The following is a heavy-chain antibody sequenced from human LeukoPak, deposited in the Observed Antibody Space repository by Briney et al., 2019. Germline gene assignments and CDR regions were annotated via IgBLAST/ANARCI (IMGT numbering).Heavy chain of an antibody. CDR1: GYTFTGYY. CDR3: ARDDVREMATTFDY. CDR2: INPNSGGT. V-gene: IGHV1-2*04. J-gene: IGHJ4*02. Sequence: ASVKVSCKASGYTFTGYYMHWVRQAPGQGLEWMGWINPNSGGTNYAQKFQGWVTMTRDTSISTAYMELSRLRSDDTAVYYCARDDVREMATTFDYWGQGTLVTVSS. D-gene: IGHD5-24*01.